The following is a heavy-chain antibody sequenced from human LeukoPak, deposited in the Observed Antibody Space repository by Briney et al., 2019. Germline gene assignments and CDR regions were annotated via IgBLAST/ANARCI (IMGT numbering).Heavy chain of an antibody. J-gene: IGHJ3*02. V-gene: IGHV3-23*01. D-gene: IGHD3-22*01. CDR1: GFTFSSYA. CDR2: ISGSGGRT. CDR3: AKDQIRGHYYDSSGHNAFDI. Sequence: GGSLRLSCAASGFTFSSYAMSWVRQAPGKGREWVSAISGSGGRTYYADSVKGRFTISRDNSKNTLYLQMNSLRAEDTAVYYCAKDQIRGHYYDSSGHNAFDIWGQGTMVTVSS.